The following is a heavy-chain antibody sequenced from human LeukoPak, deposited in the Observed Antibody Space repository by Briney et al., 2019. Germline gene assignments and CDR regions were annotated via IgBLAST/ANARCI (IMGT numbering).Heavy chain of an antibody. CDR1: GGSISSGGYY. J-gene: IGHJ4*02. CDR3: ARDPGYSGIDY. D-gene: IGHD5-12*01. Sequence: SETLSLTCTVSGGSISSGGYYWSWIRQPPGKGLEWIGYIYYSGSTNYNPSLKSRATMSLDTSKNQFSLNLNSVTAADTAVYYCARDPGYSGIDYWGQGTLVTVSS. CDR2: IYYSGST. V-gene: IGHV4-61*08.